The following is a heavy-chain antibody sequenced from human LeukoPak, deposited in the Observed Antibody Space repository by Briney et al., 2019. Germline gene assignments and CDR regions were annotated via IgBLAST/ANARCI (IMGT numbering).Heavy chain of an antibody. D-gene: IGHD3-3*01. CDR2: IIPIFGTA. CDR3: ASTSRDFWSGPHIPRFDY. V-gene: IGHV1-69*13. J-gene: IGHJ4*02. CDR1: GGTFSSYA. Sequence: VKESCKASGGTFSSYAISWVRQAPGQGLEWMGGIIPIFGTANYAQNFQGRVTITTDESTSTAYMELSSLRSEDTAVYYCASTSRDFWSGPHIPRFDYWGQGTLVTVSS.